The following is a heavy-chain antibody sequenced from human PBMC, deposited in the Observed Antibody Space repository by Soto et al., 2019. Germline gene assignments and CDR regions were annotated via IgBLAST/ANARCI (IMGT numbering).Heavy chain of an antibody. CDR1: GGSVSSGSYY. V-gene: IGHV4-61*01. J-gene: IGHJ4*02. CDR3: ARDRYDFWSGPGSIFDY. CDR2: IYYSGST. Sequence: SETLSLTCTVSGGSVSSGSYYWSWIRQPPGKGLEWIGYIYYSGSTNYNPSLKSRVTISVDTSKNQFSLKLSSVTAADTAVYYCARDRYDFWSGPGSIFDYWGQGTLVTVPQ. D-gene: IGHD3-3*01.